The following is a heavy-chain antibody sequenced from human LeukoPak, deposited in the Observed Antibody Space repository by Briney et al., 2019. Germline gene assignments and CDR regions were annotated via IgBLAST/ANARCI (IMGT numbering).Heavy chain of an antibody. J-gene: IGHJ4*02. D-gene: IGHD1-26*01. CDR3: ARRGVGPTRLYYFDY. Sequence: SETLSLTCTVSGASISSTTFYWGWIRQPPGKGLEWIGTIYYSGITYYNPSLKSRVTISVDASKNHFSLRLSSVTAADTALYYCARRGVGPTRLYYFDYWGQGTLVTVSS. CDR2: IYYSGIT. CDR1: GASISSTTFY. V-gene: IGHV4-39*02.